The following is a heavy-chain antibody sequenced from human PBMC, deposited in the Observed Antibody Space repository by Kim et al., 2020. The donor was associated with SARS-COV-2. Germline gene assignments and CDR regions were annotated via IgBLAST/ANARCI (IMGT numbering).Heavy chain of an antibody. J-gene: IGHJ6*02. D-gene: IGHD4-17*01. CDR2: ISAYNGNT. Sequence: ASVKVSCKASGYTFTSYGISWVRQAPGQGLEWMGWISAYNGNTNYAQKLQGRVTMTTDTSTSTAYMELRSLRSDDTAVYYCAREGATVTTGRQDADPRHYYYYGMDVWGQGTTVTVSS. CDR3: AREGATVTTGRQDADPRHYYYYGMDV. V-gene: IGHV1-18*01. CDR1: GYTFTSYG.